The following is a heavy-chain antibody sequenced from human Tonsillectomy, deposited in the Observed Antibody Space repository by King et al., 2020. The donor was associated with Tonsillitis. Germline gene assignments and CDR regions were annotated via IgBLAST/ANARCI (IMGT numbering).Heavy chain of an antibody. D-gene: IGHD3-16*01. CDR1: GGSISSGGYY. V-gene: IGHV4-31*03. Sequence: QLQESGPGLVKPSQTLSLTCTVSGGSISSGGYYWSWIRQHPGKGLEWIGYIYYSGSTYYNPSLKSRVTISVDTSKNQFSLKLSPVTAADTAVYYCARGIGGGWSLDAFDIWGQGTMVTVSS. CDR2: IYYSGST. CDR3: ARGIGGGWSLDAFDI. J-gene: IGHJ3*02.